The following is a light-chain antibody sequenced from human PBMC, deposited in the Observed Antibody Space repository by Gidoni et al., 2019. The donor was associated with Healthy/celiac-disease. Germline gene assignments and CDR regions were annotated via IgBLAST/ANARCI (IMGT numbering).Light chain of an antibody. CDR3: QQLNSYSFT. J-gene: IGKJ3*01. Sequence: DIQLTQSPSFLSASVGDRVTITCRASQGISSYFAWYQQKPGKAPKLLIYAASTLQSGVPSRFSGSGSGTEFPLTISSLQPEDFATYYCQQLNSYSFTFXPXTKVXIK. V-gene: IGKV1-9*01. CDR1: QGISSY. CDR2: AAS.